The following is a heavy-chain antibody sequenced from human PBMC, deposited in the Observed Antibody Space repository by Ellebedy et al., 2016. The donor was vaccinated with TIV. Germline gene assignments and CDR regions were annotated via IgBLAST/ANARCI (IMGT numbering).Heavy chain of an antibody. D-gene: IGHD6-19*01. V-gene: IGHV2-5*01. CDR3: AHTWDRGWYIWFDP. CDR1: GFSLSTSGVT. J-gene: IGHJ5*02. Sequence: SGPTLVKPTQTLTLTCTFSGFSLSTSGVTVGWIRQPPGKALEWLALIYLNDDKRYSPSLKSRLTITKDTSKNQVVLTMTNMDPVDTATYYCAHTWDRGWYIWFDPWGQGTLVTVSS. CDR2: IYLNDDK.